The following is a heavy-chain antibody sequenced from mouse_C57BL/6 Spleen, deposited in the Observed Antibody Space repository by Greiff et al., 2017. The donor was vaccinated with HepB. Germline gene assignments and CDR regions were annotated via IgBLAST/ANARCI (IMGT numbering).Heavy chain of an antibody. D-gene: IGHD2-4*01. CDR1: GYTFTSYW. J-gene: IGHJ1*03. V-gene: IGHV1-55*01. Sequence: VQLQQPGAELVKPGASVKMSCKASGYTFTSYWITWVKQRPGQGLEWIGDIYPGSGSTNYNEKLKSKATLTVDTTSSTAYMQLSSLTSEDSAVYYCANYDYAWYIDDWGTGTTVTVSS. CDR3: ANYDYAWYIDD. CDR2: IYPGSGST.